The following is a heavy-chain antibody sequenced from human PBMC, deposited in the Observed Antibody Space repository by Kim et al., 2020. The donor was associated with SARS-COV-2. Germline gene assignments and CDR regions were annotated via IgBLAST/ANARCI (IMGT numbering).Heavy chain of an antibody. V-gene: IGHV3-7*03. Sequence: GGSLRLSCAASEFTFNTYWMSWVRQAPGKGLEWVGIIKQDAYEIYYVDSVKGRFTISRDNTKNLVYLQMNRLRAEDTAVYYCARGVAVAPHYYYHYGMDVWGQGTTVTVSS. CDR2: IKQDAYEI. CDR1: EFTFNTYW. CDR3: ARGVAVAPHYYYHYGMDV. J-gene: IGHJ6*02. D-gene: IGHD6-19*01.